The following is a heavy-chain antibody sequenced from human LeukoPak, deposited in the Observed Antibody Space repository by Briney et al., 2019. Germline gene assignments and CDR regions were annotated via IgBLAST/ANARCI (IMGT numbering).Heavy chain of an antibody. CDR3: AKDGRPIPLCYFDY. CDR2: ISGSADST. D-gene: IGHD2-21*01. CDR1: RFTFSNYA. Sequence: GGSLRLSCAGSRFTFSNYAMTWVRQAPGKGLEWVSGISGSADSTYHADSVKGRFTISRDNSKNTLYLQMNSLRAEDTAVYYCAKDGRPIPLCYFDYWGQGTLVTVSS. V-gene: IGHV3-23*01. J-gene: IGHJ4*02.